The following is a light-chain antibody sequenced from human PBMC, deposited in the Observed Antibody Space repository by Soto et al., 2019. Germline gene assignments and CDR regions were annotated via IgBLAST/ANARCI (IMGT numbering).Light chain of an antibody. Sequence: SYELTQPPSVSVSPGQTATITCSGDKLGNKFASWYQQKPGQSPVVVIYQDRKRPSGIPERFSGSNSGNTATLTISGTQAMDEADYYCQAWDSSTYVVFGGGTKLTVL. J-gene: IGLJ2*01. CDR1: KLGNKF. V-gene: IGLV3-1*01. CDR3: QAWDSSTYVV. CDR2: QDR.